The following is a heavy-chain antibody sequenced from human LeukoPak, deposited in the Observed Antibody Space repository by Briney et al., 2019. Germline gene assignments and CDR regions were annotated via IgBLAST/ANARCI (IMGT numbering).Heavy chain of an antibody. CDR2: ISGSGGST. D-gene: IGHD3-10*01. CDR1: GFTFSNYA. J-gene: IGHJ4*02. CDR3: AKGSALWDWSYYFDY. Sequence: GGSLRLSCAASGFTFSNYAMSWVRQAPGKGLEWVSAISGSGGSTYYADSVKGRFTISRDNSKNTLYLQMNSLRAEDTAVYYCAKGSALWDWSYYFDYWGQGTLVTVSS. V-gene: IGHV3-23*01.